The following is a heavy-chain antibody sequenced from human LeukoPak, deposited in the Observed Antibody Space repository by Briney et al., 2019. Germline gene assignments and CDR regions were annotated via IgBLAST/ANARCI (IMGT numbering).Heavy chain of an antibody. J-gene: IGHJ2*01. D-gene: IGHD3-22*01. Sequence: PSETLSLTCAVSGGSISSGGYSWSWIRQPPGKGLEWIGYTYHSGSTYYNPSLKSRVTISVDRSKNQFSLKLSSVTAADTAVYYCARVPATMTPYWYFDLWGRGTLVTVSS. CDR1: GGSISSGGYS. CDR2: TYHSGST. V-gene: IGHV4-30-2*01. CDR3: ARVPATMTPYWYFDL.